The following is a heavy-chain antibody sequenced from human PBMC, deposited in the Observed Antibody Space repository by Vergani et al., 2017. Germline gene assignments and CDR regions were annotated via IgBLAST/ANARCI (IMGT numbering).Heavy chain of an antibody. Sequence: QVQLQESGPGLVKPSQTLSLTCTVSGGSISSGSYYWSWIRQPAGKGLEWIGRIYTSGSTNYNPSLKSRVTISVDTSKNQFSLKLSSVTAADTAVYYCARDTGYGSGSYYTPPYYYGMDVWGQGTTVTVSS. CDR2: IYTSGST. V-gene: IGHV4-61*02. J-gene: IGHJ6*02. D-gene: IGHD3-10*01. CDR3: ARDTGYGSGSYYTPPYYYGMDV. CDR1: GGSISSGSYY.